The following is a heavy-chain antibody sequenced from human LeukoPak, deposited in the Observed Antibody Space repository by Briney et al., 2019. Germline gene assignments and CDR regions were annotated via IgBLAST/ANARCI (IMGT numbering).Heavy chain of an antibody. CDR2: ISGSAGST. D-gene: IGHD6-6*01. CDR3: AREYSSSSGRSFDY. V-gene: IGHV3-23*01. J-gene: IGHJ4*02. CDR1: GFTFSSYA. Sequence: GGSLRLSCAASGFTFSSYAMSWVRQAPGKGLEWVSAISGSAGSTYYADSVKGRFTISRDKSKNTLYLQMNSLSAEDTAVYYCAREYSSSSGRSFDYWGQGTLVIVSS.